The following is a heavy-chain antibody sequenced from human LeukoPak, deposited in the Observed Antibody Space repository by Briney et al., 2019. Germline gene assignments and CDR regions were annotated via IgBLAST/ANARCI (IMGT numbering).Heavy chain of an antibody. D-gene: IGHD6-19*01. CDR2: INPKRGDT. J-gene: IGHJ4*02. CDR1: GYTFTGYY. CDR3: AREVSSGLGPRFHDY. Sequence: GASVKVSCKASGYTFTGYYMHWVRQAPGQGFEWMGWINPKRGDTNYAQKFQGRVTMTRDTSISTAYMELSRLRSDDTAVYYCAREVSSGLGPRFHDYWGQGTLVTVSS. V-gene: IGHV1-2*02.